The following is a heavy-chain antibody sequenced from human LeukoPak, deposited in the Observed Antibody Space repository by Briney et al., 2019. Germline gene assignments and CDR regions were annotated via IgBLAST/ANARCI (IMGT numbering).Heavy chain of an antibody. CDR2: MNPNDGNT. D-gene: IGHD3-10*01. Sequence: AASVKVSCKASGFTFTSYDINWVRQASGQGLEWMGWMNPNDGNTGYAQKFLGRVTMTRDTSISTAYMELRGLRFEDTAVYYCVRDGEGVAISVNYWFDPWGQGTLVTVSS. CDR1: GFTFTSYD. J-gene: IGHJ5*02. V-gene: IGHV1-8*01. CDR3: VRDGEGVAISVNYWFDP.